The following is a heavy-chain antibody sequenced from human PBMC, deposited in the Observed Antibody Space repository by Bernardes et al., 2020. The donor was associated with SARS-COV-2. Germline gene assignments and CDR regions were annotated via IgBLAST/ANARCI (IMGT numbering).Heavy chain of an antibody. V-gene: IGHV3-23*03. D-gene: IGHD3-10*02. CDR1: GFMFSGNA. CDR3: AKDIFGWSFDH. Sequence: GGSLSLSCVASGFMFSGNAMAWVRQAPGKGLEWVSGSGADEHTHYADSVKGRFTISRDNSKNSLHLQMTNLRVEDTAVYYCAKDIFGWSFDHWGQGIMVTVAS. CDR2: SGADEHT. J-gene: IGHJ5*02.